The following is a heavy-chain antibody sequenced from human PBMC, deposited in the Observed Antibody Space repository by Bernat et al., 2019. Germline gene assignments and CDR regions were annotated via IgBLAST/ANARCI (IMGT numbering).Heavy chain of an antibody. CDR1: GYVFSDYE. CDR3: AREGDYDPRY. Sequence: QVQLVQSGAEVKKPGASVTVSCKASGYVFSDYEISWVRQAPGQGLEWMGYITTYNGNTDYAQNLQGRVTMTTDTSTSTAYMELRSLMSDDTAVYYCAREGDYDPRYWGQGTLVTVSS. V-gene: IGHV1-18*01. CDR2: ITTYNGNT. J-gene: IGHJ4*02. D-gene: IGHD4-17*01.